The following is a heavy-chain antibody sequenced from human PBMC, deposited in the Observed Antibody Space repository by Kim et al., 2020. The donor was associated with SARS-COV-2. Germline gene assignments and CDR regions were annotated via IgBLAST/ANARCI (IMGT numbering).Heavy chain of an antibody. V-gene: IGHV4-30-2*01. Sequence: SETLSLTCAVSGGSISSGGYSWSWIRQPPGKGLEWIGYIYHSGSTYYNPSLKSRVTISVDRSKNQFSLKLSSVTAADTAVYYCAREDYYYGMDVWGQGTTVTVSS. J-gene: IGHJ6*02. CDR2: IYHSGST. CDR3: AREDYYYGMDV. CDR1: GGSISSGGYS.